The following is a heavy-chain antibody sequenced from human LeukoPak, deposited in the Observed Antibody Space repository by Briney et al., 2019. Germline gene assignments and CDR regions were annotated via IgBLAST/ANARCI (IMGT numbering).Heavy chain of an antibody. D-gene: IGHD3-10*01. J-gene: IGHJ4*02. CDR2: IYYSGST. Sequence: ASETLSLTCTVSGGSISTYYWSWIRQSPGKGLEWIGYIYYSGSTYYNPSLKSRVTISVDTSKNQFSLKLSSVTAADTAVYYCARTRYYYNSRSYGAPYYFDYWGQGTLVTVSS. CDR3: ARTRYYYNSRSYGAPYYFDY. V-gene: IGHV4-59*08. CDR1: GGSISTYY.